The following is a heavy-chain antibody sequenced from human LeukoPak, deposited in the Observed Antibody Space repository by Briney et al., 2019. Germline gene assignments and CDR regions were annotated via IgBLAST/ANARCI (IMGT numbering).Heavy chain of an antibody. CDR2: INTDGFST. Sequence: PGGSLRLSCAASGFISSSYWMHWVRHAPEKGLVYIACINTDGFSTSYADSVKARFTISRDNAKNTLYLQMTSLRAEDTAVYYCASYVLGDAFDIWGQGTMDTVSS. J-gene: IGHJ3*02. D-gene: IGHD3-3*02. CDR3: ASYVLGDAFDI. CDR1: GFISSSYW. V-gene: IGHV3-74*01.